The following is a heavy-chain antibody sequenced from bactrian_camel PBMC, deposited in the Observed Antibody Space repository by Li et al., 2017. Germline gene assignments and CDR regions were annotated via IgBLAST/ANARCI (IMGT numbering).Heavy chain of an antibody. V-gene: IGHV3S25*01. D-gene: IGHD1*01. CDR3: AAGHYFGLAISPPRRTT. Sequence: QLVESGGGSVQAGGSLRLSCRISGRTDRVYCMAWFRQAPGKGLQWVSTGTSGGAAYFADSVKGRFTISRDSAKNTVYLQMNSLKTEDTAMYYCAAGHYFGLAISPPRRTTGARGPRSPSP. CDR2: GTSGGAA. CDR1: GRTDRVYC. J-gene: IGHJ4*01.